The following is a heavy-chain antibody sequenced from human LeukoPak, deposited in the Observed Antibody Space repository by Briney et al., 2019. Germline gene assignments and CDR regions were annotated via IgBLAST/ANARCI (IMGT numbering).Heavy chain of an antibody. CDR3: ATPVGIAAE. CDR1: GFTFSSYA. Sequence: PGGSLRLSCAASGFTFSSYAMHWVRQAPGKGLEWVAVISYDGSNKYYADSVKGRFTISRDNSKNTLYPQMNSLRAEDTAVYYCATPVGIAAEWGQGTLVTVSS. J-gene: IGHJ4*02. V-gene: IGHV3-30*04. CDR2: ISYDGSNK. D-gene: IGHD6-13*01.